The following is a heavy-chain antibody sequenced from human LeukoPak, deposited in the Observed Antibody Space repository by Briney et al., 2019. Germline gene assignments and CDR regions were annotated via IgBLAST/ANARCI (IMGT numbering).Heavy chain of an antibody. Sequence: SETLSLTCAVSGGSISSSNWWSWVRQPPGKGLEWIGEIYHSGSTNYNPSLKSRVTISVDKSKSQFSLKLSSVTAADTAVYYCARAYYDYVWGSYRTDAFDIWGQGTMVTVSS. CDR3: ARAYYDYVWGSYRTDAFDI. V-gene: IGHV4-4*02. CDR2: IYHSGST. CDR1: GGSISSSNW. J-gene: IGHJ3*02. D-gene: IGHD3-16*02.